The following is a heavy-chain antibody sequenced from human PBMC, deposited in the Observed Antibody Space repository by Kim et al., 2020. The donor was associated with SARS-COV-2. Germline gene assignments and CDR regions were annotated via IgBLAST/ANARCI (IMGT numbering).Heavy chain of an antibody. J-gene: IGHJ3*02. CDR2: IIPILGIA. CDR1: GGTFSSYA. CDR3: ARGGLGLELGVAFDI. Sequence: SVKVSCKASGGTFSSYAISWVRQAPGQGLEWMGRIIPILGIANYAQKFQGRVTITADKSTSTAYMELSSLRSEDTAVYYCARGGLGLELGVAFDIWGQGTMVTVS. D-gene: IGHD1-7*01. V-gene: IGHV1-69*04.